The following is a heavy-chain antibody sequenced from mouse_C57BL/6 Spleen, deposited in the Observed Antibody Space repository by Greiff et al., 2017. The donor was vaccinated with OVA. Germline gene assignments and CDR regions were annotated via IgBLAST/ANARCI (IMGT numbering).Heavy chain of an antibody. J-gene: IGHJ3*01. Sequence: QVQLKQPGAELVKPGASVKLSCKASGYTFTSYWMHWVKQRPGRGLEWIGRIDPNSGGTKYNAKFKSKATLTVDKPSRTGYMQRSSLTSEDAAVYYGARDYGSSYECAYWGQGTLVTVSA. D-gene: IGHD1-1*01. CDR1: GYTFTSYW. CDR2: IDPNSGGT. V-gene: IGHV1-72*01. CDR3: ARDYGSSYECAY.